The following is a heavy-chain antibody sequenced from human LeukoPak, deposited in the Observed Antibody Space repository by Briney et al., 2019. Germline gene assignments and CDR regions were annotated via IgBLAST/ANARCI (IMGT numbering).Heavy chain of an antibody. V-gene: IGHV3-20*04. Sequence: GGSLRLSCAASRFTFDDYGMSWVRQAPGKGLEWVSGINWNGGSTGYADSVKGRFTISRDNAKNSLYLQMNSLRAEDTALYYCARVTTPLYYYYYMDVWGKGTTVTVSS. D-gene: IGHD4-11*01. CDR3: ARVTTPLYYYYYMDV. J-gene: IGHJ6*03. CDR2: INWNGGST. CDR1: RFTFDDYG.